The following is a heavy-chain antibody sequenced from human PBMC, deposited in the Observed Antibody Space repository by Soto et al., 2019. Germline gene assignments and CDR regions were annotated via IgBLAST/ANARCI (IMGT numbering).Heavy chain of an antibody. Sequence: SETLSLTCTVSGGSISSYCWSWIRQPPGKGLEWIGYIYYSGSTNYNPSLKSRVTISVDTSKNQFSLKLSSVTAADTAVYYFARGGYSYGAGGSWFDPWGQGTLVTVSS. V-gene: IGHV4-59*01. CDR3: ARGGYSYGAGGSWFDP. D-gene: IGHD5-18*01. CDR1: GGSISSYC. J-gene: IGHJ5*02. CDR2: IYYSGST.